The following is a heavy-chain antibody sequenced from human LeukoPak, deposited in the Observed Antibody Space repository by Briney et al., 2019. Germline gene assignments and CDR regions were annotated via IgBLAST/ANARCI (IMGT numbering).Heavy chain of an antibody. CDR3: ARAMTADYYYHMDV. CDR1: GGTFTSYA. Sequence: SVTLSCTASGGTFTSYAINWVRQAPGQGLEWVGGIIPIFGTANYAQKFQGRVTITTDESTSTAYMELSSLTAEDTAVYYCARAMTADYYYHMDVWGKGTTVTVSS. CDR2: IIPIFGTA. V-gene: IGHV1-69*05. D-gene: IGHD2-21*02. J-gene: IGHJ6*03.